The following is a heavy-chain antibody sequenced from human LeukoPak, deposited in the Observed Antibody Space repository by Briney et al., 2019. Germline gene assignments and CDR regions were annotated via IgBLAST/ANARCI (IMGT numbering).Heavy chain of an antibody. V-gene: IGHV4/OR15-8*01. CDR2: IYHTGGA. Sequence: SETLSLTCAVSGVPIASHSWWSWVRQPPGKGLEWIGEIYHTGGANYKPSLKSRVTMSVDTSNNHFSLKLTSVTAADTAIYFCAYNRDFALDNWGQGTLVTVSS. D-gene: IGHD1-14*01. CDR1: GVPIASHSW. J-gene: IGHJ4*02. CDR3: AYNRDFALDN.